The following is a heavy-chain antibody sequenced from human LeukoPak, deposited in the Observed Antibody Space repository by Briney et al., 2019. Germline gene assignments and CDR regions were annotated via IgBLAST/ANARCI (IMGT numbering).Heavy chain of an antibody. D-gene: IGHD5-24*01. CDR3: AREMAVYYYYYMDV. Sequence: GGSLRLSCAASGFTFSSYAMHWVRQAPGKGLEYVSAISSNGGSTYYANSVKGRFTISRDNAKNSLYLQMNSLRAEDTAVYYCAREMAVYYYYYMDVWGKGTTVTVSS. CDR1: GFTFSSYA. CDR2: ISSNGGST. J-gene: IGHJ6*03. V-gene: IGHV3-64*01.